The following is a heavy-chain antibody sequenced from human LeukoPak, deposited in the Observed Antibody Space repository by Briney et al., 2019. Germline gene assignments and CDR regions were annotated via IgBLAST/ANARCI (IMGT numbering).Heavy chain of an antibody. D-gene: IGHD2-21*02. CDR3: AHGTGDSLSQPTRS. V-gene: IGHV3-23*01. Sequence: PSETLSLTCTVSGGSISSGGYYWSWVRQAPGKGLEWVSAISGSGGSTYYADFVKGRFTISRDNSKNTLYLQMNSLRAEDTAVYYCAHGTGDSLSQPTRSWGQGTPVTVSS. CDR1: GGSISSGGYY. CDR2: ISGSGGST. J-gene: IGHJ5*02.